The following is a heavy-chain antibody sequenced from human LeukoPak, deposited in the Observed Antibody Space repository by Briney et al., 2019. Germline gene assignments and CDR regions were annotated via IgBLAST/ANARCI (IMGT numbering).Heavy chain of an antibody. CDR2: LYSDAST. CDR1: GFTVSSNY. D-gene: IGHD3-22*01. J-gene: IGHJ4*02. Sequence: GGSLRLSCAASGFTVSSNYMSWVRQAPGKGLEWVSVLYSDASTYYADSVKGRSTISRDNSKKTLYLQMNSLRAEDTAVYYCARGIYYYDSNGYHPFDYWGQGTLVTVSS. CDR3: ARGIYYYDSNGYHPFDY. V-gene: IGHV3-66*02.